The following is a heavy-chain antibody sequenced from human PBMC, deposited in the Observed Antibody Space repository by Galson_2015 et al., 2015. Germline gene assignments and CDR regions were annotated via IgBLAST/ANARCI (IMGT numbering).Heavy chain of an antibody. V-gene: IGHV1-18*01. J-gene: IGHJ4*02. CDR2: LNAYSGKT. D-gene: IGHD3-3*01. CDR1: GFTFTSYG. CDR3: ARVLTMFGVLISDY. Sequence: SVKVSCRASGFTFTSYGISWVRQAPGQGLGLEWMGWLNAYSGKTNYAQNLQGRVTMTTDTSTSTAYMELRSLRSDDTAIYYCARVLTMFGVLISDYGGQGTLVTVSS.